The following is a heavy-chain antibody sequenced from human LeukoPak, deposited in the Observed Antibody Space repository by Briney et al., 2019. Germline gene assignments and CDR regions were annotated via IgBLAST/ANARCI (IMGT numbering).Heavy chain of an antibody. Sequence: ASVKVSCKASGYTFISSGISWVRQAPGQGLEWMGWISAYDGNTDYAQYLQGRVTMTIDTSTSTAYMELRSLRSDDTAVYYCARDRPVTTGYGMDVWGQGTTVTVSS. CDR2: ISAYDGNT. D-gene: IGHD4-17*01. CDR3: ARDRPVTTGYGMDV. CDR1: GYTFISSG. J-gene: IGHJ6*02. V-gene: IGHV1-18*01.